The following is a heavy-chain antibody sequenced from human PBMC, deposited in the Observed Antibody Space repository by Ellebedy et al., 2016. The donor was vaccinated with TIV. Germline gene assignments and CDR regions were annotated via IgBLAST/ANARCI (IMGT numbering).Heavy chain of an antibody. CDR1: GFTFSFYS. CDR2: ITSSSSFI. CDR3: VRYIAVAGGI. Sequence: PGGSLRLSCAASGFTFSFYSMNWVRQAPGKGLEWVSSITSSSSFIYYADSVKGRFNMSRDKAKNSLFLHMTSLRADDTDVYYCVRYIAVAGGIWGQGTLVTVSS. J-gene: IGHJ4*02. D-gene: IGHD6-19*01. V-gene: IGHV3-21*01.